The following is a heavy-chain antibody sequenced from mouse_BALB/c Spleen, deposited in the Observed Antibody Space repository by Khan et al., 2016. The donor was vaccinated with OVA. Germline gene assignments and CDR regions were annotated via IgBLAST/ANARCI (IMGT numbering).Heavy chain of an antibody. CDR2: IWGGGGT. CDR3: ARAYYRYDGYYAMNS. V-gene: IGHV2-6-4*01. D-gene: IGHD2-14*01. Sequence: VQLQESGPGLVSPSQSLSITCTVSGFSLSRYNIHWVRQPPGKGLEWLGMIWGGGGTDYNSTLKSRLSISKDNSTSQVFLKMNSLQTDDTAMYYWARAYYRYDGYYAMNSWGQGTSVTVSS. J-gene: IGHJ4*01. CDR1: GFSLSRYN.